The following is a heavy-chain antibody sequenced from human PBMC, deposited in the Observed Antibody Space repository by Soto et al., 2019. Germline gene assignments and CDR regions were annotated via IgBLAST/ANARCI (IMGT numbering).Heavy chain of an antibody. J-gene: IGHJ4*02. D-gene: IGHD6-13*01. Sequence: PGGSLSPSRECSGLPFSNARKNWDRLAPGKGLEWHGRLKSKVNGGTTDYAAPVTGRFNISRDASKNTVYLQMNSWKTEDTAVYYGSLGVYYFGYWGE. V-gene: IGHV3-15*07. CDR3: SLGVYYFGY. CDR1: GLPFSNAR. CDR2: LKSKVNGGTT.